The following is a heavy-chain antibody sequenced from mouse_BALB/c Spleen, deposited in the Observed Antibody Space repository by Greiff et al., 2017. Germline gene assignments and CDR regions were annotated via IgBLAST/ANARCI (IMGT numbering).Heavy chain of an antibody. CDR2: INSNGGST. CDR1: GFTFSSYY. D-gene: IGHD2-2*01. Sequence: DVMLVESGGGLVKLGGSLKLSCAASGFTFSSYYMSWVRQTPEKRLELVAAINSNGGSTYYPDTVKGRFTISRDNAKNTLYLQMSSLKSEDTALFYFVRHVGFLYAMGYWGEGTSVTVSS. CDR3: VRHVGFLYAMGY. J-gene: IGHJ4*01. V-gene: IGHV5-6-2*01.